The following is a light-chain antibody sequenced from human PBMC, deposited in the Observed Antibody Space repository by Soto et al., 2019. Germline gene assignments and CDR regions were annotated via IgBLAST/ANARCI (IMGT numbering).Light chain of an antibody. V-gene: IGKV1-5*03. J-gene: IGKJ2*01. CDR1: QSISGW. Sequence: DIQMTQSPSTLSASVGDRVTITCRASQSISGWLAWYQQKPGTAPKLLIYKASSVENGVPSRFSGSGSGTEFTLTISSLQPDDFATYYCQQYNSYTYTFGQGTKLEIK. CDR2: KAS. CDR3: QQYNSYTYT.